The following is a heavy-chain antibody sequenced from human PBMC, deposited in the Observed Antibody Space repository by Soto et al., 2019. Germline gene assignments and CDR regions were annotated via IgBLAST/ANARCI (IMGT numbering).Heavy chain of an antibody. CDR1: GFTFGDYS. CDR2: IRSKAYDGAP. Sequence: PGGSLRLSCSASGFTFGDYSMSWFRQAPGKGLEWVGLIRSKAYDGAPEYAASVRGRFTISRDDSNNIAYLRMNSLKTEDTAVYYCARPGVEMATISYFDSWGQGTLVTVS. J-gene: IGHJ4*02. V-gene: IGHV3-49*03. CDR3: ARPGVEMATISYFDS. D-gene: IGHD5-12*01.